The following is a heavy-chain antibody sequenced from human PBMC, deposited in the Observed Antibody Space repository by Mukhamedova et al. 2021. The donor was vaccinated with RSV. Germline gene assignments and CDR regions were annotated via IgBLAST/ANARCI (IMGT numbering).Heavy chain of an antibody. CDR3: ARGDGDYVSTDWYFDL. D-gene: IGHD4-17*01. V-gene: IGHV3-30*07. Sequence: TISRDNSKNTLYLQMNSLRAEDTAVYYCARGDGDYVSTDWYFDLWGRGTLVTVSS. J-gene: IGHJ2*01.